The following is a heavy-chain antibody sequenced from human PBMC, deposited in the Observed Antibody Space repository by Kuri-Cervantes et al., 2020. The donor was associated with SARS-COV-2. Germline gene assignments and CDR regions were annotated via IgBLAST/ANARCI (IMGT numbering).Heavy chain of an antibody. CDR2: IYTSGST. Sequence: SETLSLTCTVSGGSISSGSYYWSWMRQPAGMGLEWIGYIYTSGSTNYNPSLKSRVTISVDTSKNQFSQKLSSVTAADTDAYYCARPGSLMAWDYWGQGTLVTVSS. CDR3: ARPGSLMAWDY. J-gene: IGHJ4*02. D-gene: IGHD1-26*01. V-gene: IGHV4-61*09. CDR1: GGSISSGSYY.